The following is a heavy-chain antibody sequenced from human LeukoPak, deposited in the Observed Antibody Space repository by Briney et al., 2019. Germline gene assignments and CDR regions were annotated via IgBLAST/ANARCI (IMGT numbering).Heavy chain of an antibody. J-gene: IGHJ4*02. V-gene: IGHV3-15*01. CDR3: TTGLRSWRTIDY. D-gene: IGHD5/OR15-5a*01. CDR2: IKSNTDGGTT. Sequence: PGGSLRLSCVASGFTFSKAWMSCVRQAPGKGLEWVGRIKSNTDGGTTGYAAPVKGRFTFSRDDSKNTLYLQMNSLQREDTAVYYCTTGLRSWRTIDYWGQGALVTVSS. CDR1: GFTFSKAW.